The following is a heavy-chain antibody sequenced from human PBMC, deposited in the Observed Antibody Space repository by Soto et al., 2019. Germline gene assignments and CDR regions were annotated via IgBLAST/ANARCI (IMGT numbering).Heavy chain of an antibody. Sequence: SETLSLTCTVSGGSISSYYWSWIRPPPGKGLEWIGYIYYSGSTNYNPSLKSRVTISVDTSKNQFSLKLSSVTAADTAVYYCARGPGSYSYYFDYWGQGTLVTVSS. CDR1: GGSISSYY. J-gene: IGHJ4*02. CDR3: ARGPGSYSYYFDY. D-gene: IGHD3-10*01. CDR2: IYYSGST. V-gene: IGHV4-59*01.